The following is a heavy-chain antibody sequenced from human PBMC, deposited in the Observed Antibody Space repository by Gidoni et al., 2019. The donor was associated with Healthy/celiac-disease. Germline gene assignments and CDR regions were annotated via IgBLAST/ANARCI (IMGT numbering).Heavy chain of an antibody. CDR3: AKTAGYSSGWYGGGDY. CDR2: ISGSGGST. J-gene: IGHJ4*02. Sequence: EVQLLESGGGLVQPGGSLTSACAASGFPFSSHAMSWVRQAPGEGLGWVSAISGSGGSTYYADSVKGRFTISRDNSKNTLYLQMNSLRAEDTAVYYCAKTAGYSSGWYGGGDYWGQGTLVTVSS. V-gene: IGHV3-23*01. CDR1: GFPFSSHA. D-gene: IGHD6-19*01.